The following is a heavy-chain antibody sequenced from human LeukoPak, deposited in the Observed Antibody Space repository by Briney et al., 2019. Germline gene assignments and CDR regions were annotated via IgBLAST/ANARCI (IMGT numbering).Heavy chain of an antibody. V-gene: IGHV3-15*04. CDR3: TTYGSGRKFDY. Sequence: GGSLGLSCAASGFSFSDAWMSWVRQTPGKGLEWVGRIESKTDGGTTDYAAPVKGRFTISRDDSTNTLYLQMNSLKSEDTAVYYCTTYGSGRKFDYWGQGILVTVSS. J-gene: IGHJ4*02. CDR1: GFSFSDAW. D-gene: IGHD3-10*01. CDR2: IESKTDGGTT.